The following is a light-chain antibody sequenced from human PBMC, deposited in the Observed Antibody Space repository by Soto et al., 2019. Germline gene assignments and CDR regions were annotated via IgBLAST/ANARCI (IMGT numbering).Light chain of an antibody. CDR1: QSIDSW. CDR3: QQYRGKPFT. Sequence: DIQMTQSPSTLSASVGDRVTIACRASQSIDSWLAWYQQKPGKAPKFLIYDASDLESGVPSGFSGSGSGTEFTLTISSLQPDDFATYYCQQYRGKPFTFGQGTKV. CDR2: DAS. V-gene: IGKV1-5*01. J-gene: IGKJ2*01.